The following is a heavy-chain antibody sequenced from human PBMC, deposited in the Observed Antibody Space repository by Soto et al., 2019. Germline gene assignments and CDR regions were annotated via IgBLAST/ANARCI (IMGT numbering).Heavy chain of an antibody. CDR2: ISAYNGNT. J-gene: IGHJ4*02. V-gene: IGHV1-18*01. Sequence: ASVKVSCKASGYTFTSYGISWVRQAPGQGLEWMGWISAYNGNTNYAQKLQGRVTMTTDTSTSTAYMELRSLRSDDTAVYYCARDSSYYDSSGYYYMDFDYWGQGTLVTVSS. D-gene: IGHD3-22*01. CDR1: GYTFTSYG. CDR3: ARDSSYYDSSGYYYMDFDY.